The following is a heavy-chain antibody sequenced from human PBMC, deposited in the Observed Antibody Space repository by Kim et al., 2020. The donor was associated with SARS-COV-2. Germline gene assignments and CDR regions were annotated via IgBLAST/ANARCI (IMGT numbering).Heavy chain of an antibody. D-gene: IGHD2-2*01. V-gene: IGHV3-23*01. J-gene: IGHJ4*02. CDR3: AKGIVVVPGPNYYFDY. Sequence: SVKGRLTISRDNSKNTLYLQMNSLRAEDTAVYYCAKGIVVVPGPNYYFDYWGQGTLVTVSS.